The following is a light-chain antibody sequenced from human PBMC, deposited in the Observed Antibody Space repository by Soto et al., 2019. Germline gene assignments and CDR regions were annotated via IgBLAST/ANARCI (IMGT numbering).Light chain of an antibody. Sequence: QSALTQPASVSGSPGQSITISCTGTSSDVGSYNLVSWYQQHPGKAPKLMIYEGSQRPSGVSNRFSGSKSGTTASLTISGLQPEDEADYYCCSYAGSSTHAVFGGGTQLTVL. CDR3: CSYAGSSTHAV. J-gene: IGLJ7*01. V-gene: IGLV2-23*01. CDR2: EGS. CDR1: SSDVGSYNL.